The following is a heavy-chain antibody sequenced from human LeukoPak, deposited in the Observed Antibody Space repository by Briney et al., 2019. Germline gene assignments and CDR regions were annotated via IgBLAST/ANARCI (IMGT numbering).Heavy chain of an antibody. CDR1: GFTFSNYW. Sequence: GGSLRLSCAASGFTFSNYWMTWVRQAPGKGLEWVSSIGGSGDTTYYADSVKGRFTISRDNAKNSLYLQMNSLRAEDTAVYYCARDAEYSSSWYVVPGAFDIWGQGTMVTVSS. CDR3: ARDAEYSSSWYVVPGAFDI. J-gene: IGHJ3*02. CDR2: IGGSGDTT. D-gene: IGHD6-13*01. V-gene: IGHV3-21*01.